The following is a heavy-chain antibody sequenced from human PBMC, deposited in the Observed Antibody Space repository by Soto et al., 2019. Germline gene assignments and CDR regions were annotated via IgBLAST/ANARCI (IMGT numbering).Heavy chain of an antibody. J-gene: IGHJ6*02. CDR3: ARDIVLMVYAIPSYGMDV. D-gene: IGHD2-8*01. CDR1: GFTFSSYS. CDR2: ISSSSTI. Sequence: GGSLRLSCAASGFTFSSYSMNWVRQAPGKGLEWVSYISSSSTIYYADSVKGRFTISRDNAKNSLYLQMNSLRDEDTAVYYCARDIVLMVYAIPSYGMDVWGQGTTVTVSS. V-gene: IGHV3-48*02.